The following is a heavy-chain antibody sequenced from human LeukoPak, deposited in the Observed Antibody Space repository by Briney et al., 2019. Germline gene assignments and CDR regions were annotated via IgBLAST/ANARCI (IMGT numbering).Heavy chain of an antibody. Sequence: GGSLRLSCAASGFTFSSYAMSWVRQAPGKGLEWVSSISSSSSYIYYADSVKGRFTISRDNAKNSLYLQMNSLRAEDTAVYYCASGTYYYDSSGYWIDYWGQGTLVTVSS. V-gene: IGHV3-21*01. CDR2: ISSSSSYI. CDR3: ASGTYYYDSSGYWIDY. D-gene: IGHD3-22*01. CDR1: GFTFSSYA. J-gene: IGHJ4*02.